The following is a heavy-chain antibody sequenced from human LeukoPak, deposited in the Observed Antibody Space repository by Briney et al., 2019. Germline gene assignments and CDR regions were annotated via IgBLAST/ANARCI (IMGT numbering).Heavy chain of an antibody. V-gene: IGHV4-59*12. J-gene: IGHJ4*02. D-gene: IGHD4-11*01. CDR3: ARGASYSNYDFDY. CDR2: IYYSGSA. CDR1: GGSISSYY. Sequence: SETLSLTCTVSGGSISSYYWSWIRQPPGKGLEWIGYIYYSGSANYNPSLKSRVTISVDTSKNQFSLKLSSVTAADTAVYYCARGASYSNYDFDYWGQGTLVTVSS.